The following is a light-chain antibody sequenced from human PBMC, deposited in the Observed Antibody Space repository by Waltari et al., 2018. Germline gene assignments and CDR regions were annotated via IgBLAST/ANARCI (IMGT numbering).Light chain of an antibody. CDR3: NSRDNSSEHIVV. CDR2: GKN. V-gene: IGLV3-19*01. Sequence: SSELTQDPAVSVALGQTVRITCRGDSLRTYYASWHQQKPGQAPILVLYGKNNRPSGIPDRVSGSRSGNTASLTITGAQAEDEADYYCNSRDNSSEHIVVFGGGTKLTVL. J-gene: IGLJ2*01. CDR1: SLRTYY.